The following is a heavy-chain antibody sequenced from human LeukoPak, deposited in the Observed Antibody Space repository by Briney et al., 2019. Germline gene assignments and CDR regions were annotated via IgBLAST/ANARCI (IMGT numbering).Heavy chain of an antibody. J-gene: IGHJ6*02. D-gene: IGHD3-10*01. CDR1: GFTFGDYA. V-gene: IGHV3-49*03. CDR3: AREGGYGSGSYYRGDYYYGMDV. Sequence: PGRSLRLSCTASGFTFGDYAMGWFRQAPGKGLEWVGFIRSKAYGGTTEYAASVKGRFTISRDDSKSIAYLQMNSLRTEDTAVYYCAREGGYGSGSYYRGDYYYGMDVWGQGTTVTVSS. CDR2: IRSKAYGGTT.